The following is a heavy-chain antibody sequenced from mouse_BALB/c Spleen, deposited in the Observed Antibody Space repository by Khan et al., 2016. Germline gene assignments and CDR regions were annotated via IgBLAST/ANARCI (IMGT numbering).Heavy chain of an antibody. J-gene: IGHJ3*01. CDR3: GGSDGYSVCFAY. Sequence: VQLKQSGPELVKPGASVKISCKASGYSFTGCFMNWVKQSHGKSLEWIGRINPYSGDTFSNQKFKGKATLTVDKSSSTAHLGILSLTSEDSAVYYCGGSDGYSVCFAYWGQGTLVTVSA. V-gene: IGHV1-37*01. CDR2: INPYSGDT. D-gene: IGHD2-3*01. CDR1: GYSFTGCF.